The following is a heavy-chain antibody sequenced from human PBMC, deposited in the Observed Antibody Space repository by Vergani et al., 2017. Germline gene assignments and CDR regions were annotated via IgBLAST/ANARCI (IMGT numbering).Heavy chain of an antibody. CDR3: ARGWVGDYVPHWFDP. V-gene: IGHV1-8*01. Sequence: QVQLVQSGAEVKKPGASVKVSCKASGYTFTSYDINWVRQATGQGLEWMGWMNPNSGNTGCAQKFRGRGTRARNTAINTAYMELSSLGSEDTAVYYCARGWVGDYVPHWFDPWGQGTLVTVSA. D-gene: IGHD4-17*01. J-gene: IGHJ5*02. CDR2: MNPNSGNT. CDR1: GYTFTSYD.